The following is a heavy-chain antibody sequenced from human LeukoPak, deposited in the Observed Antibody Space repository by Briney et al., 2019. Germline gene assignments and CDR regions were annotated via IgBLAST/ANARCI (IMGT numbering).Heavy chain of an antibody. J-gene: IGHJ3*02. D-gene: IGHD3-9*01. CDR3: ARDRGYYDILTGLRPGALDI. CDR1: GFTFSSYS. CDR2: ISSSSSYI. V-gene: IGHV3-21*01. Sequence: PGGSLRLSCAASGFTFSSYSMNWVRQAPGKGLEWVSSISSSSSYIYYADSVKGRFTISRDNAKNSLYLQMNSLRAEDTAVYYCARDRGYYDILTGLRPGALDIWGQGTIVTVSS.